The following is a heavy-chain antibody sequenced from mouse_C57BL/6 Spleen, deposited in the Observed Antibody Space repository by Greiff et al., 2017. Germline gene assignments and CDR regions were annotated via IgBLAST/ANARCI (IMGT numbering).Heavy chain of an antibody. CDR2: IYPGDGDT. CDR3: ARCEYDYCFDY. CDR1: GYTFTSYW. Sequence: QVQLQQSGPELVKPGASVKLSCKASGYTFTSYWMNWVKQRPGKGLEWIGRIYPGDGDTNYNGKFKGKATLTVDKSSSTAYMQLSSLTSEDSAVYFCARCEYDYCFDYWGQGTTLTVSS. J-gene: IGHJ2*01. V-gene: IGHV1-82*01. D-gene: IGHD2-4*01.